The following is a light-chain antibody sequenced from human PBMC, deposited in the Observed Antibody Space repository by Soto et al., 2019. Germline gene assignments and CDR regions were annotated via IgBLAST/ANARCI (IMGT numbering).Light chain of an antibody. CDR1: KNDIGDYDF. Sequence: QSALTQPPSASGSPGQSVTISCTGTKNDIGDYDFVSWYQHHPGKAPRLIIYEVVQRPSGVPDRFAGSKSGNTASLTVSGLQAADEGDYFCKSYAGSKTDVFGSGTKLTVL. J-gene: IGLJ1*01. CDR3: KSYAGSKTDV. V-gene: IGLV2-8*01. CDR2: EVV.